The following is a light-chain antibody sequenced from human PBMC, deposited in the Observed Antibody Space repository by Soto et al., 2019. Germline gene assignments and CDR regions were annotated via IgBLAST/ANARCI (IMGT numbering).Light chain of an antibody. CDR1: QSVLNRSHNKSY. CDR3: QRYYSTLPIT. V-gene: IGKV4-1*01. J-gene: IGKJ5*01. Sequence: DIVMTQSPESLAVSLGERATINCKSIQSVLNRSHNKSYLAWYQKKPGQSPKLLISWASTRESGVSDRFSGSGSGTVFTLTISSLQAEDVAVYYCQRYYSTLPITFGQGTRLEIK. CDR2: WAS.